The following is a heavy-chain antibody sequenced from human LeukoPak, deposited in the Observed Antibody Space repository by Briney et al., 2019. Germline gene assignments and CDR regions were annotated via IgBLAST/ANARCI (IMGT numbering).Heavy chain of an antibody. D-gene: IGHD3-22*01. Sequence: GGSLRLSRVASGFNVSSTYMNWVRQAPGKGLEWVSLINSGGTTYYPDSVKGRFTIARDNSKNTLFLQMNSLRVKDQSVYYGGKVGEDYYDSSGYVDYWGQGTLVTVSS. CDR3: GKVGEDYYDSSGYVDY. J-gene: IGHJ4*02. CDR1: GFNVSSTY. V-gene: IGHV3-66*01. CDR2: INSGGTT.